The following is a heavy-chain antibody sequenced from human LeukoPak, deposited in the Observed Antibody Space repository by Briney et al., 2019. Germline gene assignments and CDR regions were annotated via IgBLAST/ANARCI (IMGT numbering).Heavy chain of an antibody. Sequence: SETLSLTCTVSGGSISGYYWSWIRQPPGKGLQWIGYIHYSGSTRYNPSLENRVTISVDTSKNQFSLNLTSVTAADTAVYYCASRAAFCGDDCFRFDYWGQGTLVTVPS. CDR2: IHYSGST. J-gene: IGHJ4*02. V-gene: IGHV4-59*01. D-gene: IGHD2-21*02. CDR1: GGSISGYY. CDR3: ASRAAFCGDDCFRFDY.